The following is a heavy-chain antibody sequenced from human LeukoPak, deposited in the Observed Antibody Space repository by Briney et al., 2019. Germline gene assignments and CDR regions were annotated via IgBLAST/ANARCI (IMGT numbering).Heavy chain of an antibody. CDR3: SRQIRATTDYFDY. Sequence: GGSLRLSCTASGFTFGDYAMNWVRQAPGKGLEWVGFIRSKTYGGTSAYAASVKGKFTISRDDSKNIAYLQMNSLKTEDTAVYYCSRQIRATTDYFDYWGQGTLVTVSS. CDR1: GFTFGDYA. D-gene: IGHD5-12*01. V-gene: IGHV3-49*04. CDR2: IRSKTYGGTS. J-gene: IGHJ4*02.